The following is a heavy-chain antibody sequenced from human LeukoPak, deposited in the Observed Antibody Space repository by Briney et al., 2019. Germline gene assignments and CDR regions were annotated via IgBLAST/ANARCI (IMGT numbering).Heavy chain of an antibody. V-gene: IGHV4-39*07. CDR3: ARDGARIRTGRRNWNPELYAFDI. J-gene: IGHJ3*02. CDR2: IYYSGST. D-gene: IGHD1-1*01. CDR1: GGSISSSSYY. Sequence: SETLSLTCTVSGGSISSSSYYWGWIRQPPGKGLEWIGSIYYSGSTYYNPSLKSRVTISVDTSKNQFSLKLSSVTAADTAVYYCARDGARIRTGRRNWNPELYAFDIWGQGTMVTVSS.